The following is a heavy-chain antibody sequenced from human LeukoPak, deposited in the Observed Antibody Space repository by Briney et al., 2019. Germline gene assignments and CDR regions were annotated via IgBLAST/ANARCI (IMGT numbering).Heavy chain of an antibody. CDR3: ARAPRPYNWFDP. V-gene: IGHV4-30-2*01. CDR1: GGSISSGGYS. Sequence: SETLSLTCTVSGGSISSGGYSWSWIRQPPGKGLEWIGYIYHSGSTYYNPSLKSRVTISVDRSKNQFSLKLSSVTAADTAVYYCARAPRPYNWFDPWGQGTLVTVSS. CDR2: IYHSGST. J-gene: IGHJ5*02.